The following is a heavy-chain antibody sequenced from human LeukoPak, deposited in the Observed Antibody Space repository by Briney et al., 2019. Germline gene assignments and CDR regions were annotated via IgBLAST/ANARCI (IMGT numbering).Heavy chain of an antibody. D-gene: IGHD2-15*01. CDR1: GFTFDDYG. CDR3: AKGAGDYSSLWGWFDP. V-gene: IGHV3-9*03. J-gene: IGHJ5*02. Sequence: PGGSLRLSCAASGFTFDDYGMSWVRQAPGKGLEWVSGISWNSGSIGYADSVKGRFTISRDNAKNSLYLQMNSLRAEDMALYYCAKGAGDYSSLWGWFDPWGQGTLVTVSS. CDR2: ISWNSGSI.